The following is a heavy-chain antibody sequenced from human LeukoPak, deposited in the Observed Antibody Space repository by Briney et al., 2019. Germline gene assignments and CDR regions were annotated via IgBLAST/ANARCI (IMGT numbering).Heavy chain of an antibody. CDR2: INSDGSST. Sequence: GGSLRLSCAASGFTFSNYWMHWVRQAPGKGLVWVSRINSDGSSTSYADSVKGRFTISRDNAKNSLYLQMNSLRAEDTAVYYCARINAYGDYGDYYYYMDVWGKGTTVTVSS. CDR3: ARINAYGDYGDYYYYMDV. V-gene: IGHV3-74*01. CDR1: GFTFSNYW. J-gene: IGHJ6*03. D-gene: IGHD4-17*01.